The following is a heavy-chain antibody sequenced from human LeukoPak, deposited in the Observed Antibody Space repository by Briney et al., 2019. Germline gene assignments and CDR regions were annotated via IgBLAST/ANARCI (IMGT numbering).Heavy chain of an antibody. CDR1: GGSISSYY. J-gene: IGHJ4*02. V-gene: IGHV4-59*12. CDR2: IYYSGST. D-gene: IGHD3-16*02. Sequence: SETLSLTCTVSGGSISSYYWSWIRQPPGKGLEWIGYIYYSGSTNYNPSLKSRVTISVDTSKNQFSLKLSSVTAADTAVYYCARGRARVWGSYRHFDYWGQGTLVTVSS. CDR3: ARGRARVWGSYRHFDY.